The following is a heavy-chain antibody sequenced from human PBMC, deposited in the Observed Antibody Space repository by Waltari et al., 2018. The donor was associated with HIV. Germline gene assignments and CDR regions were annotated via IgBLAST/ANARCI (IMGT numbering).Heavy chain of an antibody. J-gene: IGHJ4*02. V-gene: IGHV1-24*01. CDR3: ATASRVVVTDRAAFDY. CDR1: GYSLSALS. D-gene: IGHD2-21*02. Sequence: QVQLVQSGAEVKQPGASVQVSCKVSGYSLSALSMLWVRQAPGKGPEWMGGFDPEDGEIIYAQHFQGRVTMTEDTSTDTAYMELSSLRSEDTAVYYCATASRVVVTDRAAFDYWGQGTLVTVSS. CDR2: FDPEDGEI.